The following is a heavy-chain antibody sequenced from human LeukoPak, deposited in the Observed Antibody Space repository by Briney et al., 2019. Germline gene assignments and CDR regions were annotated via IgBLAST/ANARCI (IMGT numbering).Heavy chain of an antibody. CDR1: GGSISSGSYY. J-gene: IGHJ4*02. D-gene: IGHD6-13*01. CDR2: IYTSGST. CDR3: ARGTGYSSSWPIDY. V-gene: IGHV4-61*02. Sequence: SETLSLTCTVSGGSISSGSYYWSWIRQPAGKGLEWIGRIYTSGSTNYNPSLKSRVTISVDTSKNQFFLKLSSVTAADTAVYYCARGTGYSSSWPIDYWGQGTLVTVSS.